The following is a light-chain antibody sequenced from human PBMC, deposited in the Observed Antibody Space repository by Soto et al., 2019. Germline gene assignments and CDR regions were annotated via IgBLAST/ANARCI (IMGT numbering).Light chain of an antibody. CDR2: AAS. Sequence: EIVLTQSPVTLSLSPGEGATLSCRASQTVSKNYLAWYQQKAGQAPRLVIYAASTRATGIPDRFSGSGSGTDFTLTISRLEPEDFAVYFCQQYHNWPAFGQGTKVDIK. V-gene: IGKV3-20*01. CDR1: QTVSKNY. J-gene: IGKJ1*01. CDR3: QQYHNWPA.